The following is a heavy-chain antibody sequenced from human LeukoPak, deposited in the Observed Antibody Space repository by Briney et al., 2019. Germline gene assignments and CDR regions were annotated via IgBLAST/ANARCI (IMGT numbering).Heavy chain of an antibody. D-gene: IGHD1-26*01. J-gene: IGHJ6*02. V-gene: IGHV1-46*01. CDR1: GYTFTSYY. CDR3: ARASGGGSYSDGMDV. Sequence: ASVKVSCKASGYTFTSYYMHWVRQAPGQGLEWMGIINPSGGSTSYAQKFQGRVTMTRDTSTSTVYMELSSLRSEDTAVYYCARASGGGSYSDGMDVWGQGTTVTVSS. CDR2: INPSGGST.